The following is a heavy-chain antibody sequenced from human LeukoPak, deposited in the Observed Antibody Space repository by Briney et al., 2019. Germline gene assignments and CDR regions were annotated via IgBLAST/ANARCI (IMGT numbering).Heavy chain of an antibody. J-gene: IGHJ4*02. V-gene: IGHV4-34*01. CDR2: INHSGST. D-gene: IGHD4-17*01. CDR3: ARAPLHYGDYEIGGFDY. CDR1: GGSFSGYY. Sequence: SETLSLTCAVSGGSFSGYYWSWIRQPPGKGLEWIGEINHSGSTNYNPSLKSRVTISVDTSKNQFSLKLSSVTAADTAVYYCARAPLHYGDYEIGGFDYWGQGTLVTVSS.